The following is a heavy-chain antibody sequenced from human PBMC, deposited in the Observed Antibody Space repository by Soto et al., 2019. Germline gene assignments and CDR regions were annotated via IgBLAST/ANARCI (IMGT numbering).Heavy chain of an antibody. CDR2: IYSGGST. J-gene: IGHJ6*01. V-gene: IGHV3-53*01. Sequence: GGSLRLSCAASGFTVSSNYMSWVRQAPGKGLEWVSVIYSGGSTYYADSVKGRFTISRDNSKNTLYLQMNSLRAVDTAVYYCARELSSSAAGYYYDGMDVWGQVTTFTVAS. CDR3: ARELSSSAAGYYYDGMDV. CDR1: GFTVSSNY. D-gene: IGHD6-25*01.